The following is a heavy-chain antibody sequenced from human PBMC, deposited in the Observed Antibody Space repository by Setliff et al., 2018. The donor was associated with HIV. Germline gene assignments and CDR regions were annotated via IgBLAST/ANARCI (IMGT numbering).Heavy chain of an antibody. Sequence: PSETLSLTCTLYGASFSGYFWSWIRQPPGKGLEWIGEINHAGSTNFNPSLKGRVTISVDMSKRQFSLHLTSVTAADTALYYCATLSGPVDHWGQGTLVTVSS. CDR2: INHAGST. CDR3: ATLSGPVDH. V-gene: IGHV4-34*01. J-gene: IGHJ4*02. CDR1: GASFSGYF. D-gene: IGHD3-3*01.